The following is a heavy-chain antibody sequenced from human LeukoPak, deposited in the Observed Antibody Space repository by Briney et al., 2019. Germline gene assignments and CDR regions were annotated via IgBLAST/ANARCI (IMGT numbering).Heavy chain of an antibody. V-gene: IGHV4-31*03. CDR1: GGSISSGGYY. J-gene: IGHJ4*02. CDR3: ARGSHYYDSSGSDY. CDR2: IYYSGST. Sequence: SETLSLTCIVSGGSISSGGYYWSWIRQHPGKGLEWIGYIYYSGSTYYNPSLKSRVTISVDTSKNQFSLKLSSVTAADTAVYYCARGSHYYDSSGSDYWGQGTLVTVSS. D-gene: IGHD3-22*01.